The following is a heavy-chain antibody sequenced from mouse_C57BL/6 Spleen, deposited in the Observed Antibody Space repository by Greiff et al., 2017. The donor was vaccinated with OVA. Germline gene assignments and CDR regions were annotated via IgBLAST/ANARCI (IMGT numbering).Heavy chain of an antibody. CDR3: ARRGGNYFVYAMDY. CDR2: IDPSASYT. J-gene: IGHJ4*01. CDR1: GYTFTSYW. D-gene: IGHD2-1*01. Sequence: VQLQQPGAELVKPGASVKLSCKASGYTFTSYWMQWVKQRPGQGLEWIVEIDPSASYTNYNQKFKGKATLTVDTSSSTAYMQLSSLTSEDSAVYYCARRGGNYFVYAMDYWGQGTSVTVSS. V-gene: IGHV1-50*01.